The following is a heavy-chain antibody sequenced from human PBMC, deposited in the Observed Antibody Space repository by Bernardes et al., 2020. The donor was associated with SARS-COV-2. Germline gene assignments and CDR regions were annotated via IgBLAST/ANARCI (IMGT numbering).Heavy chain of an antibody. Sequence: SETLSLTRTVSGGSISSYYWSWIRQPPGKGLEWIGYIYYSGSTNYNPSLKSRVTISVDTSKNQFSLKLSSVTAADTAVYYCARGQRDYYDSSGYYFDYWGQGTLVTVSS. CDR1: GGSISSYY. D-gene: IGHD3-22*01. CDR2: IYYSGST. CDR3: ARGQRDYYDSSGYYFDY. J-gene: IGHJ4*02. V-gene: IGHV4-59*01.